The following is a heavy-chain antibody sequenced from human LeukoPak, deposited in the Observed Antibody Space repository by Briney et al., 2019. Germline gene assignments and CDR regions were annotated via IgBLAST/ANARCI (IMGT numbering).Heavy chain of an antibody. J-gene: IGHJ5*02. D-gene: IGHD1-1*01. CDR1: GFTFSNHG. CDR2: VSPPGGGT. V-gene: IGHV3-23*01. Sequence: PGGTLRLSCAASGFTFSNHGMNWVRQAPGKGLEWLSGVSPPGGGTYYADSVKGRFTISRDDSKNTLSLQMNSLRVEDTAVYYCARMRANWRTTSSGWFDPWGQGTLVTVSS. CDR3: ARMRANWRTTSSGWFDP.